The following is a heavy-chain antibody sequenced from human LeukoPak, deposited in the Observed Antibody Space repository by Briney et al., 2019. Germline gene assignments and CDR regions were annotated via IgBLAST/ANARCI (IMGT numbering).Heavy chain of an antibody. V-gene: IGHV1-69*01. D-gene: IGHD5-12*01. CDR1: GGTFSSYA. Sequence: GASVKVSCKASGGTFSSYAISWVRQAPGQGLEWMGGIIPIFGTANYAQKFQGRVTITADESTSTAYMELSSLRSEDTAVYYCARERVDIVATIGLDPWGQGTLVTVSS. J-gene: IGHJ5*02. CDR2: IIPIFGTA. CDR3: ARERVDIVATIGLDP.